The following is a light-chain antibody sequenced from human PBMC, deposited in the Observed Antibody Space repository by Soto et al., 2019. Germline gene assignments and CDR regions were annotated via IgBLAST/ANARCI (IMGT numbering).Light chain of an antibody. CDR2: LGS. CDR3: MQALQTPRT. CDR1: QPLLHSNGYNY. J-gene: IGKJ2*02. Sequence: DVVMTQSPLSLPVTPGEPASMSCRSSQPLLHSNGYNYLDCYLQRPGQSPQLLIFLGSNRASGVPDRFSGSGSGTDFTLKISRVEAEDVGVYYCMQALQTPRTFGQGTKLEIK. V-gene: IGKV2-28*01.